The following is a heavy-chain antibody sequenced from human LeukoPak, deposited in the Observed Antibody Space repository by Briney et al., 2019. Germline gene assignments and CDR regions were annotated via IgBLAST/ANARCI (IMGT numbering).Heavy chain of an antibody. CDR3: ARQGESYRVFDN. D-gene: IGHD1-26*01. CDR1: GGSFSGYY. CDR2: INHSGST. Sequence: SETLSLTCAVYGGSFSGYYWSWIRQPPGKGLEWIGEINHSGSTNYNPSLKSRVTISVDTSKNQFSLKLSSVTAADTAVYFCARQGESYRVFDNWGQGTLVTVSS. J-gene: IGHJ4*02. V-gene: IGHV4-34*01.